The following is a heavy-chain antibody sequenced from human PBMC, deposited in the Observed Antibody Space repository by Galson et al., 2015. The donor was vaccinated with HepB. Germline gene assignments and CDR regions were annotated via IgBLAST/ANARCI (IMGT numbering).Heavy chain of an antibody. Sequence: SVKVSCKASGGTFSSYAISWVRQAPGQGLEWMGGIIPIFGTANYAQKFQGRVTITADESTSTAYMELSSLRSEDTAVYYCARVPLYCSGGSCYLDYYYYMDVWGKGTTVTVSS. CDR1: GGTFSSYA. CDR2: IIPIFGTA. J-gene: IGHJ6*03. CDR3: ARVPLYCSGGSCYLDYYYYMDV. D-gene: IGHD2-15*01. V-gene: IGHV1-69*13.